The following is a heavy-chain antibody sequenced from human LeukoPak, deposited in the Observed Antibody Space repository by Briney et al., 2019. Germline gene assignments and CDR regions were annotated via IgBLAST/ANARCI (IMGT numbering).Heavy chain of an antibody. D-gene: IGHD5-24*01. V-gene: IGHV4-59*01. CDR3: ARVDTMATIVG. CDR1: GGSISSYY. Sequence: SETLSLTCTVSGGSISSYYWSWIRQPPGKGLEWIGYIYYSGSTNYNPSLKSRVTISVDTSKNQFSLKLSSVTAADTAVYYYARVDTMATIVGWGQGTLVTVSS. CDR2: IYYSGST. J-gene: IGHJ4*02.